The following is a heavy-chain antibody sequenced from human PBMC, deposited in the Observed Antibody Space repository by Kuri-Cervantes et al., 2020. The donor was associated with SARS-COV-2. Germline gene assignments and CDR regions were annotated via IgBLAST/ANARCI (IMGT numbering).Heavy chain of an antibody. D-gene: IGHD2-2*02. J-gene: IGHJ6*02. V-gene: IGHV3-11*01. CDR1: GFTFSDYY. CDR3: ARGGAIVVVPAAILTHYGMDV. Sequence: GGSLRLSCAASGFTFSDYYMSWIRQAPGKGLEWVSYISSSSSTIYYADSVKGRFTISRDNSKNTLYLQMNSLRAEDTAVYYCARGGAIVVVPAAILTHYGMDVWGQGTTVTVSS. CDR2: ISSSSSTI.